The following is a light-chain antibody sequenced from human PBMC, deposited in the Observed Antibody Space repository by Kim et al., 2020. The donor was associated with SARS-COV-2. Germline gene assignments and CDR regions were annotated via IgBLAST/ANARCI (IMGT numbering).Light chain of an antibody. CDR2: GAS. CDR3: QQYNDWSRT. CDR1: QNVSSN. Sequence: LSPGERATLSCRASQNVSSNFAWYQQKPGQAPRLLIYGASTRATGIPAKFSGSGSGTEFTLTISSLQSEDFAVYYCQQYNDWSRTFGPGTKVDIK. J-gene: IGKJ1*01. V-gene: IGKV3-15*01.